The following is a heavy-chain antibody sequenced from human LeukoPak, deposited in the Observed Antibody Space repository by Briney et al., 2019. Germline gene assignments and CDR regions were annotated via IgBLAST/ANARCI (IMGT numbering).Heavy chain of an antibody. Sequence: VASVKVSCKASGGTFSTYSITWVRQAPGQGLEWMGGIIPNFGTPNYAQKFQGRVTMTRDTSTSTGYMELSSLRSEDTAVYYCARDFLEPQQGQQLVPFDYWGQGTLVTVSS. CDR3: ARDFLEPQQGQQLVPFDY. V-gene: IGHV1-69*05. CDR2: IIPNFGTP. CDR1: GGTFSTYS. D-gene: IGHD6-13*01. J-gene: IGHJ4*02.